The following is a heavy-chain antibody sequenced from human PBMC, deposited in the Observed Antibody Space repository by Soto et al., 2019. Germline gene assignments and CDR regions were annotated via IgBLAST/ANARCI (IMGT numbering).Heavy chain of an antibody. J-gene: IGHJ4*02. Sequence: PGGSLRLSCAASGFTFSPYEMSWVRQAPGKGLEWISYISSSGSTIHYADSVKGRFSISRDNAKKSLFLQMNSLRAEDTAVYYCVREAPCSNGVCQFDYWGRGXLVTVYS. CDR1: GFTFSPYE. CDR2: ISSSGSTI. V-gene: IGHV3-48*03. D-gene: IGHD2-8*01. CDR3: VREAPCSNGVCQFDY.